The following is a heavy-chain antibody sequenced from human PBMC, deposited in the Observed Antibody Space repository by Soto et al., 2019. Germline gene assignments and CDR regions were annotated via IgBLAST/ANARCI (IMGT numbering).Heavy chain of an antibody. Sequence: EVQLVESGGGLVKPGGSLRLSCAASGFTFSSYSMNWVRQAPGKGLEWVSSISSSSSYIYYADSVKGRFTISRDNAKNSLYLQMNSLRAEDTAVYYCARDRRGDILTPLPEPIDYWGQGTLVTVSS. V-gene: IGHV3-21*01. D-gene: IGHD3-9*01. CDR1: GFTFSSYS. CDR3: ARDRRGDILTPLPEPIDY. J-gene: IGHJ4*02. CDR2: ISSSSSYI.